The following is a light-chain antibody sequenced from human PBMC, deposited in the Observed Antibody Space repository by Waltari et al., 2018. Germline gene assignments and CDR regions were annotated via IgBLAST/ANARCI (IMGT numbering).Light chain of an antibody. Sequence: SSELTQPPSVSVSPGQTARITCSGDALPNPYAYWYQQKPGQAPLLVMYKDTERTSGIPERFSGSNSGTTVTLTIRGVQPEDEADYYCQSTDSIGTYFFGNGTRVSVL. V-gene: IGLV3-25*03. CDR3: QSTDSIGTYF. J-gene: IGLJ1*01. CDR2: KDT. CDR1: ALPNPY.